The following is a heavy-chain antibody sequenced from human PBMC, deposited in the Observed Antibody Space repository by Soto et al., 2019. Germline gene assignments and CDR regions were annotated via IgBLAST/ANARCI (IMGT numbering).Heavy chain of an antibody. CDR2: INAGNGNT. V-gene: IGHV1-3*01. CDR3: ARDRQQLVRYYYYYMDV. CDR1: GYTFTIYA. D-gene: IGHD6-13*01. Sequence: ASVKVSCKGSGYTFTIYAMHWVRQAPGQRLEWMGWINAGNGNTKYSQKFQGRVTITRDTSASTAYMELSSPRSEDTAVYYCARDRQQLVRYYYYYMDVWGKGTTVTVSS. J-gene: IGHJ6*03.